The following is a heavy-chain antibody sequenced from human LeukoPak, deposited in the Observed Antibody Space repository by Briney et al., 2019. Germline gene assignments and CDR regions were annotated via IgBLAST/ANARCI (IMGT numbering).Heavy chain of an antibody. D-gene: IGHD5-12*01. CDR2: IIPILGIA. CDR3: ARIYSGYDDSGY. Sequence: GASVKVSCKASGGTFSSYAISWVRQAPGQGLEWMGRIIPILGIANYAQKFQGRVTITADKSTSTAYMELSSLRSEDTAVYYCARIYSGYDDSGYWGQGTLVTVSS. V-gene: IGHV1-69*04. J-gene: IGHJ4*02. CDR1: GGTFSSYA.